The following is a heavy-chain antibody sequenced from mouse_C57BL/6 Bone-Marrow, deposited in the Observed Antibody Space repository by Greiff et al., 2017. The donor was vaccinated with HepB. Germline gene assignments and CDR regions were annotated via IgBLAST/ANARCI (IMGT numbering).Heavy chain of an antibody. CDR1: GYTFTSYW. CDR3: AREGPYYYGNSCAMDY. Sequence: QVQLQQPGAELVMPGASVKLSCKASGYTFTSYWMHWVKQRPGQGLEWIGEIDPSDSYTNYNQKFKGKSTLTVDKSSSTAYMQLGSLTSEDSAVYYCAREGPYYYGNSCAMDYWGQGTSVTVSS. J-gene: IGHJ4*01. V-gene: IGHV1-69*01. D-gene: IGHD1-1*01. CDR2: IDPSDSYT.